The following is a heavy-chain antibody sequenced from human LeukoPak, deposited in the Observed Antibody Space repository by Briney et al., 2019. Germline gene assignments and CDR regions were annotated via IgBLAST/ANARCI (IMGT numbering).Heavy chain of an antibody. Sequence: PSETLSLTCTVSGGSISSSSYYWGWIRQPPGKGLEWIGSIYYSGSTYYNPSLKSRVTISVDTSKNQFSLKLSSVTAADTAVYYCARAYSSSWGRGWFDPWGQGTLVTVSS. CDR3: ARAYSSSWGRGWFDP. D-gene: IGHD6-13*01. CDR2: IYYSGST. V-gene: IGHV4-39*07. J-gene: IGHJ5*02. CDR1: GGSISSSSYY.